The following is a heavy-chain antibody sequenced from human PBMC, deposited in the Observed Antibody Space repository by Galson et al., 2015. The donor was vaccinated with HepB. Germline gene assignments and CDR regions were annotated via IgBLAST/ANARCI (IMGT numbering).Heavy chain of an antibody. CDR1: GFTFNTYP. V-gene: IGHV3-30*04. J-gene: IGHJ4*02. D-gene: IGHD3-22*01. CDR3: ARDPTSDRSGYSSGYCDY. Sequence: SLRLSCAASGFTFNTYPMHWVRQAPGKGLEWVAVISYDGSSKYHADSVKGRFTISRDNSKNTLYLQMNSLRAEDTALYYCARDPTSDRSGYSSGYCDYWGQGTLLTASS. CDR2: ISYDGSSK.